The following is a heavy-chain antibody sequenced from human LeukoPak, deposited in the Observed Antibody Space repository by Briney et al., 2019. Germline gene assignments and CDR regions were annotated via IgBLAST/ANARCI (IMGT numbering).Heavy chain of an antibody. V-gene: IGHV4-61*02. Sequence: PSQTLSLTCTVSGGSISSGSYYWSWIRQPAGKGLEWIGRIYTSGSTNCNPSLKSRVTISVDTSKNQFSLKLSSVTAADTAVYYCARVIYAYFDYWGQGTLVTVSS. J-gene: IGHJ4*02. CDR1: GGSISSGSYY. CDR3: ARVIYAYFDY. D-gene: IGHD5-12*01. CDR2: IYTSGST.